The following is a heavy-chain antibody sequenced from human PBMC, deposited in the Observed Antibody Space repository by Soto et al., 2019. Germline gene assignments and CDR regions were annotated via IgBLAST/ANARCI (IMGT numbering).Heavy chain of an antibody. Sequence: GGSLRLSCVASGFSFSEYTMSWVRQAPGKGLDWVSTISTSSSNIFYAASVKGRFTVSRDNAKNTLYLQMNSLRAEDTAVYFCARGSFYDSWGQGTLVTVSS. CDR1: GFSFSEYT. V-gene: IGHV3-21*06. D-gene: IGHD3-3*01. CDR3: ARGSFYDS. CDR2: ISTSSSNI. J-gene: IGHJ5*01.